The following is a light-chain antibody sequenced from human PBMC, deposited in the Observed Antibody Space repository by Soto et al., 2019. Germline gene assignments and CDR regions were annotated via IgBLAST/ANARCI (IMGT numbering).Light chain of an antibody. Sequence: QPVLTQSPSASSSLGASVKLTCTLSSGYSSYAIAWHQQQPEQGPRYLMKLNSDGSPSKGDGSPDRFSGASSWAERYLTLSSLQSEDEADYYGQTWGNGIAVFGGGTQLTVL. CDR2: LNSDGSP. J-gene: IGLJ7*01. V-gene: IGLV4-69*01. CDR3: QTWGNGIAV. CDR1: SGYSSYA.